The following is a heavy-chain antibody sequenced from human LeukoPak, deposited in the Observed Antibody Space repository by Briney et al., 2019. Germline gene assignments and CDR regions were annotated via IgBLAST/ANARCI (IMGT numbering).Heavy chain of an antibody. CDR3: ARGGEAAALIGTGEGEAQNLDY. J-gene: IGHJ4*02. D-gene: IGHD6-13*01. CDR2: IITILGTA. CDR1: LGTFSSYA. Sequence: SVNVSCKASLGTFSSYAISGVRQAPGQGLEWMGGIITILGTANYAQKFQGRVTITADKSTSTAYMELRSLRSEDTAVYYCARGGEAAALIGTGEGEAQNLDYWGQGTLVTVSS. V-gene: IGHV1-69*06.